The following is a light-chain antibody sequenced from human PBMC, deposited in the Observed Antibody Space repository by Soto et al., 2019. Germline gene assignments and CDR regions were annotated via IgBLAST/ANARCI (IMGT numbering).Light chain of an antibody. V-gene: IGLV2-14*01. CDR1: SSDVGGYNY. CDR2: EVS. CDR3: SSYTTSSTWV. Sequence: QSALTQPASVSGSPGQSITIYCTGTSSDVGGYNYVSWYQQHPGKAPKLIIYEVSNRPLGVSNRFSGSKSGNTASLTISGLQAEDEADYYCSSYTTSSTWVFGGGPKLTVL. J-gene: IGLJ3*02.